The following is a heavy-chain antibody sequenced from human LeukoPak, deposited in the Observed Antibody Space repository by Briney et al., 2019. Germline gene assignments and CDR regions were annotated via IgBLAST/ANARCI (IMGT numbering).Heavy chain of an antibody. CDR1: GFTVSSNY. CDR3: ALAGYRSSGLGV. V-gene: IGHV3-53*01. J-gene: IGHJ4*02. CDR2: IYGDGRT. Sequence: GGSLRPSCAGSGFTVSSNYMTWVRQAPGKGLEWVSVIYGDGRTYYADSVKGRFTISRDNSKNTVYLQMNSLRAEDTALYYCALAGYRSSGLGVWGQGTLVTVSS. D-gene: IGHD6-13*01.